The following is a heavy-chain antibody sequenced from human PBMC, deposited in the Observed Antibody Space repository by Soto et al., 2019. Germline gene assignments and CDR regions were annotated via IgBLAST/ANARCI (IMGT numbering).Heavy chain of an antibody. Sequence: ASVKVSCKSSGYPFTHYGITWVRQAPGQGPEWMGWISPFNGNTNYGQTLQGRGTLTTDTSTSTVYMELRSLRSDDTAVYYCARDQSFDRSYYYGIDVWGQGTTVTVSS. J-gene: IGHJ6*02. CDR3: ARDQSFDRSYYYGIDV. D-gene: IGHD3-10*01. CDR2: ISPFNGNT. CDR1: GYPFTHYG. V-gene: IGHV1-18*01.